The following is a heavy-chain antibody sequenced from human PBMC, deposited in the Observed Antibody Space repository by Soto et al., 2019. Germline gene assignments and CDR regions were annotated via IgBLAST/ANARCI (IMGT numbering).Heavy chain of an antibody. V-gene: IGHV3-66*01. D-gene: IGHD1-26*01. CDR3: TPGREQNFQ. Sequence: EVLLVESGGGLVQSGGSLRLSCVASGLTVSNNYITWVRQAPGKGLEWVSLIYSGGNTYYADSVKGRFTISRDSSRNTVYLQMHSLRPEDTAVYYCTPGREQNFQWGQGTLVTVSS. CDR2: IYSGGNT. CDR1: GLTVSNNY. J-gene: IGHJ4*02.